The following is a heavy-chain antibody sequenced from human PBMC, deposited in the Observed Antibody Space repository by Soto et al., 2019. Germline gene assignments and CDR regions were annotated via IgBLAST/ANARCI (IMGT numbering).Heavy chain of an antibody. Sequence: PSETLSLTCTVSGGSISSYYWSWIRQPPGKGLEWFGSIYYSGSTYYNPSLKSRVTISVDTSKNQFSLKLSSVTAADTAVYYCANQKGWYYYGSGSYSYNWFDPWGQGTLVTVSS. CDR3: ANQKGWYYYGSGSYSYNWFDP. D-gene: IGHD3-10*01. V-gene: IGHV4-59*05. CDR2: IYYSGST. CDR1: GGSISSYY. J-gene: IGHJ5*02.